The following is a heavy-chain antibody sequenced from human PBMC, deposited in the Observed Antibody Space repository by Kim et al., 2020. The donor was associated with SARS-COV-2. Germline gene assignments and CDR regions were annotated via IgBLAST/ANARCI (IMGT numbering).Heavy chain of an antibody. Sequence: ASVKVSCKASGYTFTSYGISWVRQAPGQGLEWMIWINPYTGNTNYARKLQGRVTVTTDTSTSTVYMELRSLRSDDTAVYYCARDLKSSCNGDGCDYFDYWGQGTLVTVSS. D-gene: IGHD2-8*01. J-gene: IGHJ4*02. CDR3: ARDLKSSCNGDGCDYFDY. V-gene: IGHV1-18*04. CDR1: GYTFTSYG. CDR2: INPYTGNT.